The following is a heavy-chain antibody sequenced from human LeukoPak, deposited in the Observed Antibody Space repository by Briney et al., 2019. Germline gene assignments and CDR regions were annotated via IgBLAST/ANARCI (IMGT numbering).Heavy chain of an antibody. CDR1: GGSISSYY. D-gene: IGHD2-15*01. CDR2: IYYSGPT. Sequence: SETLSLTCTASGGSISSYYWSWIRQPPGKGLEWIGYIYYSGPTNYNPSLKRRVTISVDTSKNQFSLKLSSVTAADTAVYYCAREDYCSGGSCYSGYFQHWGQGTLVTVSS. CDR3: AREDYCSGGSCYSGYFQH. V-gene: IGHV4-59*01. J-gene: IGHJ1*01.